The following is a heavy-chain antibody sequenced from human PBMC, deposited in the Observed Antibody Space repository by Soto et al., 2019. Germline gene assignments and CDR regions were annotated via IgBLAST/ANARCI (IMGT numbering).Heavy chain of an antibody. V-gene: IGHV1-69*13. CDR2: IIPIFGTA. CDR1: GGTFSSYA. Sequence: SVKVSCKASGGTFSSYAISWVRQAPGQGLEWMGGIIPIFGTANYAQKFQGRVTITADESTSTAYMELSSLRSEDTAVYYCARDSGMSVPADYYYYGMDVWGQGTTVTVSS. D-gene: IGHD2-2*01. CDR3: ARDSGMSVPADYYYYGMDV. J-gene: IGHJ6*02.